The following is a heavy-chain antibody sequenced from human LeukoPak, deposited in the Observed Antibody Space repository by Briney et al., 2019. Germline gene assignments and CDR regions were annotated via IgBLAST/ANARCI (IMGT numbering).Heavy chain of an antibody. Sequence: GGSLRLSCAASGFTFSSYAMSWDGQAPGKGREWVSPISGSCVSTYYAASVKGRFTISRDNSKNTLYLQMNSLRAEDTAVYYCAKEWGPYAFDIWGQGTMVTVSS. CDR3: AKEWGPYAFDI. J-gene: IGHJ3*02. CDR1: GFTFSSYA. V-gene: IGHV3-23*01. CDR2: ISGSCVST. D-gene: IGHD3-16*01.